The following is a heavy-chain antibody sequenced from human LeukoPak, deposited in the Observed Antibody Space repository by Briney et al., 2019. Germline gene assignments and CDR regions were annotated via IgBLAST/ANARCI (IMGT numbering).Heavy chain of an antibody. V-gene: IGHV3-30*18. CDR2: ISYEGRNK. CDR3: AKDPGGYYFDY. J-gene: IGHJ4*02. CDR1: GFTFSSYG. D-gene: IGHD1-14*01. Sequence: PGGSLRLSCAASGFTFSSYGTHWVRQAPGKGLEWMAVISYEGRNKYYADSLKGRFTISRDNSKNTLYLQMNSLRGEDTAVYYCAKDPGGYYFDYWGQGTVVTVSS.